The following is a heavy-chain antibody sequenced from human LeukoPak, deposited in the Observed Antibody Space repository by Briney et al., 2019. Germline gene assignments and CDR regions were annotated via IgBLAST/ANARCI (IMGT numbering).Heavy chain of an antibody. V-gene: IGHV1-69*01. J-gene: IGHJ4*02. D-gene: IGHD1-26*01. CDR2: IILIFGTA. CDR3: ARERRIVGARGYFDY. CDR1: GGTFSSYA. Sequence: SVKVSCKASGGTFSSYAISWVRQAPGQGLEWMGGIILIFGTANYAQKFQGRVTITADESTSTAYMELSSLRSEDTAVYYCARERRIVGARGYFDYWGQGTLVTVSS.